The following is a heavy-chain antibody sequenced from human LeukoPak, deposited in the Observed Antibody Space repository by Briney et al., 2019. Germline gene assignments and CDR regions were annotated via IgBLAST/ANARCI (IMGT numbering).Heavy chain of an antibody. Sequence: PGGSLRLSCAASGFTFHIYAMSWVRQAPGEGLEWVSAISNSGALTHYADSVKGRFTISRDNSKSTLFLQMNRLRAEDTAVYYCAKSKAETDFDWFDPWGQGALVTVSS. CDR2: ISNSGALT. D-gene: IGHD6-6*01. V-gene: IGHV3-23*01. CDR3: AKSKAETDFDWFDP. J-gene: IGHJ5*02. CDR1: GFTFHIYA.